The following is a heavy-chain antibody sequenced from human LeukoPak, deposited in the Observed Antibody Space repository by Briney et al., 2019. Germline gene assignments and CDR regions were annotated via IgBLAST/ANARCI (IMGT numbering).Heavy chain of an antibody. D-gene: IGHD3-16*01. J-gene: IGHJ4*02. CDR3: ASGPPYVYVWGTDY. Sequence: ASVKVSCKASGYTFTSYDIHWVRQATGQGLEWMGWMNPNSGNTGYAQKFQGRVTMTRNTSISTAYMELSSLRSEDTAVYYCASGPPYVYVWGTDYWGQGTLVTVPS. V-gene: IGHV1-8*01. CDR2: MNPNSGNT. CDR1: GYTFTSYD.